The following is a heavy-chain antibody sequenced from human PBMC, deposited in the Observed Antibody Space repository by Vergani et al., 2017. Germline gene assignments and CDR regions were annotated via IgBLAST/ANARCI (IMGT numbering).Heavy chain of an antibody. D-gene: IGHD6-13*01. CDR2: IYPGDSDP. V-gene: IGHV5-51*01. J-gene: IGHJ5*02. Sequence: EVQLVQSGAEVKKPGESLKISCKGSGYSFTSYWIGWARQMPGKGLEWMGIIYPGDSDPRYSPSFQGQVTISADKSISTAYLQWSSLKASDTAMYYCARQMTVAAAVYNWFDPWGQGTLVTVSS. CDR3: ARQMTVAAAVYNWFDP. CDR1: GYSFTSYW.